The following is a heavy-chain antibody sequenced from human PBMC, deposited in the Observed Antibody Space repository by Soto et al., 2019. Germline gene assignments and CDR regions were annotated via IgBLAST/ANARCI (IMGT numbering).Heavy chain of an antibody. CDR1: GYTFTSYG. D-gene: IGHD5-18*01. CDR3: ARVKYSPPYYCYYGMDV. CDR2: ISAYNGNT. V-gene: IGHV1-18*01. J-gene: IGHJ6*02. Sequence: QVQLVQSGAEVKKPGASVKVSCKASGYTFTSYGISWVRQAPGQGLEWMGWISAYNGNTNYAQKPQARVTMTTDASTSTAYMELRSLRSDDTAVYYCARVKYSPPYYCYYGMDVWGQGTTVTVSS.